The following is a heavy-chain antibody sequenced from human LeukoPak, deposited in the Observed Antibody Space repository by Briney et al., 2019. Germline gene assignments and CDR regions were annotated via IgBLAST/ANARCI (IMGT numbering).Heavy chain of an antibody. CDR3: ATDRYCSGGSCYSTPDY. CDR1: VYTLTELS. V-gene: IGHV1-24*01. CDR2: FYPEDGET. D-gene: IGHD2-15*01. Sequence: ASVKVSCEVSVYTLTELSMHWVRQAPGKGLEWMGGFYPEDGETIYAQKFQGRDTMTEDTSTDTAYMELSSLRSEDTAVYYCATDRYCSGGSCYSTPDYWGQGTLVTVSS. J-gene: IGHJ4*02.